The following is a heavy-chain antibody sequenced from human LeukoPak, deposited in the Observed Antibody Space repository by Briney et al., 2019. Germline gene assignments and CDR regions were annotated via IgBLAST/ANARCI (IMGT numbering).Heavy chain of an antibody. Sequence: ASVKVSCKAPRGTFDSYGISWVRQAPGQGVERMGGVMAIFGGVKYGQKFQGRATITTDASTSTAYMELSSLTSEDTGIYYCARGELGDRSGFSFFDYWGQGTLVTVSS. CDR1: RGTFDSYG. V-gene: IGHV1-69*05. CDR2: VMAIFGGV. D-gene: IGHD3-22*01. J-gene: IGHJ4*02. CDR3: ARGELGDRSGFSFFDY.